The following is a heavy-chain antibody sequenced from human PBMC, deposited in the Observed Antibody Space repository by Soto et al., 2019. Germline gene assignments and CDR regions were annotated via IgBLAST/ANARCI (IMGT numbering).Heavy chain of an antibody. CDR2: VYHTGST. Sequence: QVQLQESGPGLVKPSGTLSLTCIVSSGSISSSNWWMWVRQHPGKGLEWIGEVYHTGSTNYHPSLKSRVTIFVDKSKNQFSLKLSSVTAADTAVYYCARASGAQSMDVWGKGTTVTVSS. J-gene: IGHJ6*03. D-gene: IGHD6-19*01. V-gene: IGHV4-4*02. CDR3: ARASGAQSMDV. CDR1: SGSISSSNW.